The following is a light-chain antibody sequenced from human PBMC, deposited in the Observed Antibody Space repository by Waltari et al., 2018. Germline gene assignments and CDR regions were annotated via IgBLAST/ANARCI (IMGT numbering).Light chain of an antibody. CDR1: QSISSY. Sequence: DIQMTQSPSSLSASVGDRVTIPCRASQSISSYLNWYQQKPGKAPKLLTYAASSLQSGVPSRFSGSGSGADFTLTISSLQPEDFATYYCQQSYSTPRYTFGQGTKLEIK. V-gene: IGKV1-39*01. CDR2: AAS. J-gene: IGKJ2*01. CDR3: QQSYSTPRYT.